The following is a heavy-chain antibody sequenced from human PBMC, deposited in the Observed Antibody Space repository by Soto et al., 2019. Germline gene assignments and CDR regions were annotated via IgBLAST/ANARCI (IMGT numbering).Heavy chain of an antibody. V-gene: IGHV5-10-1*01. D-gene: IGHD5-12*01. CDR2: IDPSDSQT. Sequence: GESLKISCEVSNDNVNNYWIAWVRQLPGKGLEWMGRIDPSDSQTIYSPSFQGHVTISIDKSNSTAFLQWGGLTASDTAMFYCANPRKHVASDYSDHWGQGTLVTVSS. CDR3: ANPRKHVASDYSDH. CDR1: NDNVNNYW. J-gene: IGHJ4*02.